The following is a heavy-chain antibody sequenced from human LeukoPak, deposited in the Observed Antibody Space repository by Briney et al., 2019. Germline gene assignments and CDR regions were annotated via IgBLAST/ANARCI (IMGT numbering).Heavy chain of an antibody. J-gene: IGHJ5*02. V-gene: IGHV3-23*01. CDR1: GFTFSSYA. CDR2: ISGSGGST. D-gene: IGHD2-8*01. Sequence: GGSLRLSCAASGFTFSSYAMSWVRQAPGKGLEWVSAISGSGGSTYYADSVKGRFTISRDNSKNTLYLQMNSLRAEDTAVYYCAKDQGSSIVLMVYATWGQGTLVTVSS. CDR3: AKDQGSSIVLMVYAT.